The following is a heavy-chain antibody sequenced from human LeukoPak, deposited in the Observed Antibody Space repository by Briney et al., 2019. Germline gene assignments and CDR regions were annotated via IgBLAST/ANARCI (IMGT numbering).Heavy chain of an antibody. V-gene: IGHV3-23*01. CDR2: ISGSGGST. CDR1: GFTFHTYA. J-gene: IGHJ4*02. D-gene: IGHD1-1*01. Sequence: GGSLRLSCAASGFTFHTYAMSWVRQAPGKGLEWVSSISGSGGSTYYADSVKGRFTISRDNSKNTLYLHMNSLRAEDTAVYYCAKPDSVMVATTFDYWGQGTLVTVSS. CDR3: AKPDSVMVATTFDY.